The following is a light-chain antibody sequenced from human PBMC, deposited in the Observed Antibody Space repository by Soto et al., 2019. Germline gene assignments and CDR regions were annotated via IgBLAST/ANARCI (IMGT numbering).Light chain of an antibody. J-gene: IGKJ1*01. CDR3: QQYDNWPPVT. CDR2: GAS. CDR1: QSVSTY. V-gene: IGKV3-15*01. Sequence: VMTQSPDTLSLSPGESASLSCRASQSVSTYLAWFQQKPGQAPRLLIYGASARAPGVPARFSGRGSGTEFTLTISNLQSEDFAIYYCQQYDNWPPVTFGPGTKVDLK.